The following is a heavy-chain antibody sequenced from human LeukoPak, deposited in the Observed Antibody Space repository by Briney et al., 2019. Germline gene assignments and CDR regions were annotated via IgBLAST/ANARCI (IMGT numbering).Heavy chain of an antibody. D-gene: IGHD3-10*01. CDR2: ISGSGGST. Sequence: GGSLRLSCAASGFTFSSYGMSWVRQAPGKGLEWVSAISGSGGSTYYADSVKGRFTISRDNSKNTLYLQMNSLRAEDTAVYYCTKDKEVGYYGSGSYSDWGQGTLVTVSS. CDR1: GFTFSSYG. V-gene: IGHV3-23*01. CDR3: TKDKEVGYYGSGSYSD. J-gene: IGHJ4*02.